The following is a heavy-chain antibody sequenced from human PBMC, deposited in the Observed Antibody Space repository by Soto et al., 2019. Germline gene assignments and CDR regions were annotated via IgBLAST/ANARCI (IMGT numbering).Heavy chain of an antibody. CDR2: INTGGGST. D-gene: IGHD2-2*01. J-gene: IGHJ3*02. V-gene: IGHV3-74*01. Sequence: EVQLVESGGDLVQPGGSLRLSCAASGFTFSGHWMHWVRQVPGKGLVWVSRINTGGGSTSYADSVKGRFTISRDTAKNMVLLKMTTLRVDDTSFYYGAREVGFCSTTSCYQDAFDTWGQGTMVTVSS. CDR3: AREVGFCSTTSCYQDAFDT. CDR1: GFTFSGHW.